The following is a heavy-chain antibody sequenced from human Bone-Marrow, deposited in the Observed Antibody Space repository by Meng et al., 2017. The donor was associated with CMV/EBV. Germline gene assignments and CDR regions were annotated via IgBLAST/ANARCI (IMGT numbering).Heavy chain of an antibody. D-gene: IGHD3-9*01. CDR2: IVVGSGNT. CDR3: AATKLNYDILTGYLNPNYGMDV. J-gene: IGHJ6*02. Sequence: SVKVSCKASGFTFTSSAVQWVRQARGQRLEWIGWIVVGSGNTNYAQKFQERVTITRDMSTSTAYMELSSLRSEDTVVYYCAATKLNYDILTGYLNPNYGMDVWGQGTTVTVSS. V-gene: IGHV1-58*01. CDR1: GFTFTSSA.